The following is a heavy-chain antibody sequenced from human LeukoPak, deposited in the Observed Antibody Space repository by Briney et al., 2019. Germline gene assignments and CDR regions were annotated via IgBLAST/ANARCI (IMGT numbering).Heavy chain of an antibody. V-gene: IGHV3-43*02. J-gene: IGHJ4*02. CDR1: GFTFDDYA. CDR2: ISADGTIT. Sequence: GGSLRLSCAASGFTFDDYAMHWVRQAPGKGLEWVSLISADGTITYYADSVKGRFTISRDNSENFLYFQMNSLRTEDTALYYCAKGSYGSGTIGGFFDYWGQGTLVTVSS. CDR3: AKGSYGSGTIGGFFDY. D-gene: IGHD3-10*01.